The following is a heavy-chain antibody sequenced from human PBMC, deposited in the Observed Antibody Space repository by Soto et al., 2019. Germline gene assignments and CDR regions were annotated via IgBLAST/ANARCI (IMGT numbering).Heavy chain of an antibody. V-gene: IGHV1-69*12. Sequence: QVQLVQSGAEVKKPGSSVKVSCKASGGTFSSYAISWVRQAPGQGLEWMGGIIPIFGTANYAQKFQGRVTLPAXEXPSTAYMELSSLRSEATAVYYCASSVAKYYYYGMDVWGQGTTVTVSS. J-gene: IGHJ6*02. CDR3: ASSVAKYYYYGMDV. CDR2: IIPIFGTA. CDR1: GGTFSSYA. D-gene: IGHD5-12*01.